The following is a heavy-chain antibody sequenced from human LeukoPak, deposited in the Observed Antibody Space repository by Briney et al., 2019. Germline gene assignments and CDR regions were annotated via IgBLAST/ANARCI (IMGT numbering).Heavy chain of an antibody. V-gene: IGHV4-61*05. Sequence: PSPTLSLTWTVSGGSISSSSYYCGWLRQPPGKGLQCIGYISYSGYTNYLPLRKSRVPISVDTSKNQFLLRLSSAASADTAVYYCASSGAGSSPPRIWGQGTMVTVSS. CDR2: ISYSGYT. J-gene: IGHJ3*02. D-gene: IGHD6-6*01. CDR3: ASSGAGSSPPRI. CDR1: GGSISSSSYY.